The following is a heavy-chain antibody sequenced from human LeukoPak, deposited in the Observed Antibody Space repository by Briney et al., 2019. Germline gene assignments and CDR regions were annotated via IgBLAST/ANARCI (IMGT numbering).Heavy chain of an antibody. Sequence: GGSLRLSCAASGFTFSSYWMSWVRQAPGKGLEWVSAISGSGGSTYYADSVKGRFTISRDNSKNTLYLQMNSLRAEDTAVYYCAKEGTLYVWGSNFDYWGQGTLVTVSS. CDR2: ISGSGGST. D-gene: IGHD3-16*01. CDR1: GFTFSSYW. CDR3: AKEGTLYVWGSNFDY. V-gene: IGHV3-23*01. J-gene: IGHJ4*02.